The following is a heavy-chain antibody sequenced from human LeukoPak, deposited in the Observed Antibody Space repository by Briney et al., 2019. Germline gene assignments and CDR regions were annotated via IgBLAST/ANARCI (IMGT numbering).Heavy chain of an antibody. Sequence: SETLSLTCSVSGGSISSYYWNWIRQPAGKGLEWIGRIYTSGSTNYNPSLKSRVTMSVDTSKNQFSLKLSSVTAADTAVYYCASSSSSYYYYMDVWGKGTTVTVSS. CDR1: GGSISSYY. CDR3: ASSSSSYYYYMDV. CDR2: IYTSGST. J-gene: IGHJ6*03. D-gene: IGHD2-2*01. V-gene: IGHV4-4*07.